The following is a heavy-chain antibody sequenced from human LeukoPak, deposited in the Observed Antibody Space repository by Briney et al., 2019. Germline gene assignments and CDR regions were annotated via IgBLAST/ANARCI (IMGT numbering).Heavy chain of an antibody. Sequence: GGSLRLSCTASGFTFSAYAMMWVRQAPGKGPEWVSAIRGGGTSEFYADSVKGRFRISRDNSKDTLFLQMNSLRAKDTAVYYCARDPNGDYIGALDMWGPGTMVTVSS. CDR1: GFTFSAYA. CDR2: IRGGGTSE. D-gene: IGHD4-17*01. J-gene: IGHJ3*02. CDR3: ARDPNGDYIGALDM. V-gene: IGHV3-23*01.